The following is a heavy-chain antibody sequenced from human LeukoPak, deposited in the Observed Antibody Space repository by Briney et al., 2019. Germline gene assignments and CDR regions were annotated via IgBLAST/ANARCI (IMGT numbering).Heavy chain of an antibody. CDR1: VYSFTNYW. V-gene: IGHV5-51*01. Sequence: GESLKISCQGSVYSFTNYWIAWVRQMPGKGLEWVGVVYPGDSQTIYSPSFQGQVTISADKSISTVYLQWSSLKASDTAMYYCARLALYDSSGYDAFDIWGQGTMVTVSS. CDR2: VYPGDSQT. CDR3: ARLALYDSSGYDAFDI. D-gene: IGHD3-22*01. J-gene: IGHJ3*02.